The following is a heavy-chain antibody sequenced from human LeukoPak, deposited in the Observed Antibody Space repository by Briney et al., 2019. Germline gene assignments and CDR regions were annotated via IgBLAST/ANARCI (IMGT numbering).Heavy chain of an antibody. V-gene: IGHV4-39*01. CDR3: ARTSGDGFDY. D-gene: IGHD3-16*01. CDR2: IYYSGST. Sequence: SETLSLTCTVSGGSISSYYWGWIRQPPGKGLEWIGSIYYSGSTYYNPSLKSRVTISVDTSKNQFSLKLSSVTAADTAVYYCARTSGDGFDYWGQGTLVTVSS. CDR1: GGSISSYY. J-gene: IGHJ4*02.